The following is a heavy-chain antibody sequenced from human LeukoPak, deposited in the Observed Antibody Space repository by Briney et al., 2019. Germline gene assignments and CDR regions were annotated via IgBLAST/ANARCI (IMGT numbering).Heavy chain of an antibody. CDR1: GFNFRNSA. CDR2: ISGSGETI. D-gene: IGHD6-19*01. V-gene: IGHV3-23*01. Sequence: PGGSLRLSCAASGFNFRNSAMAWVRLTPGKGLEWVSSISGSGETIHNADSVKGRFVISRDNSKNTLTLLMNSLGAEDTAVYYCTKVVVSGSGDYFASWGQGTLVTVSS. J-gene: IGHJ4*02. CDR3: TKVVVSGSGDYFAS.